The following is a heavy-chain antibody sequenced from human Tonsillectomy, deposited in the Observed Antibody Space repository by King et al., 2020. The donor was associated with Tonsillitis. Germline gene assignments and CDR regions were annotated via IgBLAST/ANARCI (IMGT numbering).Heavy chain of an antibody. CDR2: INHSGST. D-gene: IGHD3-16*01. CDR3: ARAAGTYPRFFDI. Sequence: VQLQQWGAGLLKPSETVSLTCAMYGGSFSGYYWSWIRQPPGKGLEWIGEINHSGSTTYNPSLQSRVTMSVDTSKNQLSLKLNSVTAADTAVYYCARAAGTYPRFFDIWGQGTMVTVSS. J-gene: IGHJ3*02. V-gene: IGHV4-34*01. CDR1: GGSFSGYY.